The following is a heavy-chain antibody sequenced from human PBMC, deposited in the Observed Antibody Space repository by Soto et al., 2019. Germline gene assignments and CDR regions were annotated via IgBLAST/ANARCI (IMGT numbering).Heavy chain of an antibody. J-gene: IGHJ6*02. V-gene: IGHV6-1*01. CDR3: ARDHVAARSASYSYYGMDV. Sequence: PSQTLSLTCAISGDSVSSNSAAWNWIRQSPSRGLEWLGRTYYRSKWYNDYAVSVKSRITINPDTSKNQFSLQLNSVTPEDTAVYYCARDHVAARSASYSYYGMDVWGQGTPVTV. CDR2: TYYRSKWYN. CDR1: GDSVSSNSAA. D-gene: IGHD6-6*01.